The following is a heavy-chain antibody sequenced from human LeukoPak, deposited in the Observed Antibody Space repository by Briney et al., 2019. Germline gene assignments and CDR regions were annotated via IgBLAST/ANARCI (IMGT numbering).Heavy chain of an antibody. J-gene: IGHJ3*02. V-gene: IGHV3-23*01. CDR2: ISGSGGST. CDR3: AKDRKKYDILTGYYRGNAFDI. D-gene: IGHD3-9*01. CDR1: GFTFSSYA. Sequence: GGSLRLSCAASGFTFSSYAMSWVRQAPGKGLEWVSAISGSGGSTYYADSVKGRFTISRDNSKNTLYLQMNSLRVEDTAVYYCAKDRKKYDILTGYYRGNAFDIWGQGTMVTVSS.